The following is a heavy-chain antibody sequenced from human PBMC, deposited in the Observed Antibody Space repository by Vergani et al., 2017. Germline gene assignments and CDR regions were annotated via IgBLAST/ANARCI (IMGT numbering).Heavy chain of an antibody. Sequence: EVQLEESGGGLVLPGRSLRLSCVASGFTSAGYAMHWVRQAPGKGLEWVSGISWNSNSIGYADSVKGRFTISRDNAKNSLYLQMNSLRDEDTAVYYCATMWEIIQNLRTDWYFDLWGRGTLVTVSS. V-gene: IGHV3-9*02. D-gene: IGHD1-26*01. CDR1: GFTSAGYA. J-gene: IGHJ2*01. CDR2: ISWNSNSI. CDR3: ATMWEIIQNLRTDWYFDL.